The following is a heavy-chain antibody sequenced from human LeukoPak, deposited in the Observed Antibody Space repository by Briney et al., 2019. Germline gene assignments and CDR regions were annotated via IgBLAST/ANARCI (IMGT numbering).Heavy chain of an antibody. V-gene: IGHV4-31*03. CDR2: IYYSGST. CDR1: GGSISSGGYY. Sequence: SQTLSLTCTVSGGSISSGGYYWSWIRQHPGKGLEWIGYIYYSGSTYYNPSLKSRVTISVDTSKNQFSLKLSAATAADTAVYYCARENSSGYHRLFDYWGQGTLVTVSS. CDR3: ARENSSGYHRLFDY. D-gene: IGHD3-22*01. J-gene: IGHJ4*02.